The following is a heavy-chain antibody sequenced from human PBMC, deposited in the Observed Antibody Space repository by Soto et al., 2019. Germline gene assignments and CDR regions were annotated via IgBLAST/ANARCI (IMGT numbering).Heavy chain of an antibody. Sequence: GGSLRLSCAASGFTFSSCAMSWVRQAPGKGLEWVSSISGSGGDTFYADSVKGRFTISRDNSKNTLYLQMSSLRAEDTAVYYCAKVIVVVAVVPKTFDYWGQGTLVTVSS. J-gene: IGHJ4*02. CDR2: ISGSGGDT. CDR3: AKVIVVVAVVPKTFDY. V-gene: IGHV3-23*01. CDR1: GFTFSSCA. D-gene: IGHD2-15*01.